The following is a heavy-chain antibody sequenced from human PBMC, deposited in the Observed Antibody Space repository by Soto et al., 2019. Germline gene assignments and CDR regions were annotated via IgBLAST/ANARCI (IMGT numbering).Heavy chain of an antibody. D-gene: IGHD6-19*01. CDR1: GFRFSSYA. CDR2: IKSDGSSD. Sequence: PGGSLRLSCVASGFRFSSYAMHWVRQSPDKGLEWVAVIKSDGSSDYYRDSVKGRFAVSRDNSKNTVYLQMNSLRAEDTAVYYCARDRRDYSSGWYSGVPNWFDPWGKGTLVTVSS. J-gene: IGHJ5*02. V-gene: IGHV3-30*03. CDR3: ARDRRDYSSGWYSGVPNWFDP.